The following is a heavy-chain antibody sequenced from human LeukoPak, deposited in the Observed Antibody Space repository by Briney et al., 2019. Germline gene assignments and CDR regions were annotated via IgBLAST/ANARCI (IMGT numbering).Heavy chain of an antibody. V-gene: IGHV3-23*03. J-gene: IGHJ4*02. CDR2: IHNDAATT. D-gene: IGHD2/OR15-2a*01. CDR1: GFAFGAYA. Sequence: PGGSLRLSCAASGFAFGAYAMIWVRQAPGKGLEWVSLIHNDAATTYYADSVRGRFTVSRDNSKNTLYVEMNSLRAEDTAVYYCAKGKGGTSFNYCFHYWPQGPPVPVSS. CDR3: AKGKGGTSFNYCFHY.